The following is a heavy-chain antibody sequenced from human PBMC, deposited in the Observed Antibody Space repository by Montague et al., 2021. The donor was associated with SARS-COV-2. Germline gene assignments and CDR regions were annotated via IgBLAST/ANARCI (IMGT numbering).Heavy chain of an antibody. CDR1: GDSVSSNSVS. Sequence: CAISGDSVSSNSVSWNWIRQSPSRGLEWLGRTYYRSKWSNEYALSVKSRITITPDTSKNQLSLQLTSVTPEDTAVYYCIRAVWGVQDYWGQGSLVTVSS. CDR3: IRAVWGVQDY. V-gene: IGHV6-1*01. CDR2: TYYRSKWSN. J-gene: IGHJ4*02. D-gene: IGHD3-10*01.